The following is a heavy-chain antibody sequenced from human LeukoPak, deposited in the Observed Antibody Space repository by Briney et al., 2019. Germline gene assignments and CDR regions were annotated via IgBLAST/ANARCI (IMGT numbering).Heavy chain of an antibody. Sequence: GASVKVSCKASGYTFTSYGISWVRQAPGQGLEWMGWISAYNGNTNYAQKLQGRVTMTTDTSTSTAYMELRSLRSDDTAVYYCARDVYCSGGSCYPRSGWLDPWGQGTLVTVSS. D-gene: IGHD2-15*01. CDR3: ARDVYCSGGSCYPRSGWLDP. V-gene: IGHV1-18*01. CDR1: GYTFTSYG. CDR2: ISAYNGNT. J-gene: IGHJ5*02.